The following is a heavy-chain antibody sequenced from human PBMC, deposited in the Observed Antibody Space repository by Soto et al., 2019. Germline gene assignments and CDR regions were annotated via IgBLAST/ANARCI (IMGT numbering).Heavy chain of an antibody. Sequence: KTSETLSLTCAFSCGSIISSNWWSWVRQPPGKGLEWIGEIYHSGSTNYNPSLKSRVTISVDKSKNQFSLKLSSVTAADTAVYYCARLAASGFYFDYWGQGTLVTVSS. D-gene: IGHD6-6*01. J-gene: IGHJ4*02. V-gene: IGHV4-4*02. CDR3: ARLAASGFYFDY. CDR1: CGSIISSNW. CDR2: IYHSGST.